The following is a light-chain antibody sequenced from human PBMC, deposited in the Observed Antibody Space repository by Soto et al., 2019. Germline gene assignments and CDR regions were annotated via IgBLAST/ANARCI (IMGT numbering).Light chain of an antibody. V-gene: IGLV2-14*01. CDR3: ASYTTSSTYV. CDR2: DVS. Sequence: VLTQPASVSGSPGQSIAISCTGTSSDVGGYSYVSWYQQQPGKAPKLVISDVSNRPSGVSDRFSGSKSGNTASLTISGLQTEDEADYYCASYTTSSTYVFGTGTKVTVL. J-gene: IGLJ1*01. CDR1: SSDVGGYSY.